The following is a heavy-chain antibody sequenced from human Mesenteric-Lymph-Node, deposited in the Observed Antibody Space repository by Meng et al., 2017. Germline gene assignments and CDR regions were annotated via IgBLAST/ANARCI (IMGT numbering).Heavy chain of an antibody. Sequence: SETLSLTCTVSGGSISSSSYYWGWIRQPPGKGLEWIGEIYHSGSTNYNPSLKSRVTISVDKSKNQFSLKLSSVTAADTAVYYCARGSFWGATTFDYWGQGTLVTVSS. CDR1: GGSISSSSYY. J-gene: IGHJ4*02. CDR2: IYHSGST. D-gene: IGHD1-26*01. CDR3: ARGSFWGATTFDY. V-gene: IGHV4-39*07.